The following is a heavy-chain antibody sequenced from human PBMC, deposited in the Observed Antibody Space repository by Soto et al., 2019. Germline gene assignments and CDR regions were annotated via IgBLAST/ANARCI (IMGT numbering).Heavy chain of an antibody. CDR1: GGSISSDDYY. Sequence: QVQLQESGPGLVKPSQTLSLTCTVSGGSISSDDYYWSWIRQPPGKGLEWIGYIYYSGTTSYNPSRKSRLTISLDTYKNQFSLKLSSVSAADTAVYYCARDRSDSPDYFDYWGQGTLVTVSS. D-gene: IGHD2-15*01. J-gene: IGHJ4*02. CDR2: IYYSGTT. V-gene: IGHV4-30-4*01. CDR3: ARDRSDSPDYFDY.